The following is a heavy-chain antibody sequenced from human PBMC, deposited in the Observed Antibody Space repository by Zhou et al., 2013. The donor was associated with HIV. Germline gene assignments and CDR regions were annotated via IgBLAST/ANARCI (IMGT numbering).Heavy chain of an antibody. J-gene: IGHJ6*03. V-gene: IGHV1-8*03. CDR1: GYTFTSYD. CDR3: ARGLDIVATQYIHYYYYMDV. Sequence: QVQLVQSGVEVKKPGASVKVSCKASGYTFTSYDINWVRQATGQGLEWMGWMNPNSGNTGYAQKFQGRVTITRNTSISTAYMELSSLRSEDTAVYYCARGLDIVATQYIHYYYYMDVWGKGPRSPSP. D-gene: IGHD5-12*01. CDR2: MNPNSGNT.